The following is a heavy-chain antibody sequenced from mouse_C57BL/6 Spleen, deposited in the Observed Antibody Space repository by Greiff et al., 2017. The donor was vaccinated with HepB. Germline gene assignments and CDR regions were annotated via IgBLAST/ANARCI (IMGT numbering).Heavy chain of an antibody. D-gene: IGHD1-1*01. J-gene: IGHJ2*01. CDR1: GYTFTSYW. CDR3: ARGGFITTTSYYFDY. V-gene: IGHV1-52*01. Sequence: QVQLKQPGAELVRPGSSVKLSCKASGYTFTSYWMHWVKQRPIQGLEWIGNIDPSDSETHYNQKFKDKATLTVDNSSSTAYMQLSSLTSEDSAVYYCARGGFITTTSYYFDYWGQGTTLTVSS. CDR2: IDPSDSET.